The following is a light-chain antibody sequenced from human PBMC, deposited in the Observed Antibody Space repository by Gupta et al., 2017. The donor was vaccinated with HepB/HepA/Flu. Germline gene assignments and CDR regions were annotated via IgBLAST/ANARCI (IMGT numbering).Light chain of an antibody. J-gene: IGKJ3*01. CDR1: QSVLYSSNNKNY. CDR3: QQYDSTPFT. V-gene: IGKV4-1*01. CDR2: WAS. Sequence: DIVMTQSPDSLPVSLGEKATITCKSSQSVLYSSNNKNYLAWYQQKPGQPPKLLIYWASTRESGVPDRFSGSGSGTDFTLTISSLQAEDVAVYYCQQYDSTPFTFGHGTKVDIK.